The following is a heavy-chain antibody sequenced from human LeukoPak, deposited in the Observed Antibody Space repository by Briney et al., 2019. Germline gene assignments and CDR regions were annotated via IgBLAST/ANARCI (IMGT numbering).Heavy chain of an antibody. CDR1: GFTVSSNY. Sequence: GGSLRLSCAASGFTVSSNYMSWVRQAPGKGLEWVSVIYSGGSTYYADSVKGRFTISRDNSKNTLYLQTNSLRAEDTAVYYCARGMLYYYMDVWGKGTTVTVSS. CDR2: IYSGGST. J-gene: IGHJ6*03. D-gene: IGHD3-10*02. V-gene: IGHV3-66*02. CDR3: ARGMLYYYMDV.